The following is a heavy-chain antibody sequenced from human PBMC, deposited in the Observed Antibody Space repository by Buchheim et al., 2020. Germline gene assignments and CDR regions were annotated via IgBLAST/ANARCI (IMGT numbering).Heavy chain of an antibody. J-gene: IGHJ6*03. CDR1: GGTFSSYT. CDR2: IIPILGIA. D-gene: IGHD3-3*01. V-gene: IGHV1-69*08. Sequence: QVQLVQSGAEVKKPGSSVKVSCKASGGTFSSYTISWVRQAPGQGLEWMGRIIPILGIANYAQKFQGRVTITADKSTSTAYMELSSLRSEDTAVYYCARDSEDYDFWSGYLNYMDVWGKGTT. CDR3: ARDSEDYDFWSGYLNYMDV.